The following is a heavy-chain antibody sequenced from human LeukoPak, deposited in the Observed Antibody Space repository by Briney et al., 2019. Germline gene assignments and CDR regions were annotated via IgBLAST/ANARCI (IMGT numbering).Heavy chain of an antibody. D-gene: IGHD3-22*01. V-gene: IGHV1-3*01. J-gene: IGHJ4*02. CDR3: ARDTYYYDSSGYYSSYYFDY. CDR1: GHTFTSYA. CDR2: INAGNGNT. Sequence: AASVKVSCKASGHTFTSYAMHWVRQAPGQRLEWMGWINAGNGNTKYSQKFQGRVTITRDTSASTAYMELSSLRSEDTAVYYCARDTYYYDSSGYYSSYYFDYWGQGTLVTVSS.